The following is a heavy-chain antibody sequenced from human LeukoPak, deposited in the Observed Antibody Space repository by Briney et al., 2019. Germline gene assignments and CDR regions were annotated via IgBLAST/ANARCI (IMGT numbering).Heavy chain of an antibody. J-gene: IGHJ4*02. CDR2: ISSSSSYI. V-gene: IGHV3-21*01. D-gene: IGHD1-26*01. CDR3: APVGATFDY. Sequence: GGSLRLSCAASGFTFSSYEMNWVRQAPGKGLEWVSSISSSSSYIYYADSVKGRFTISRDNAKNSLYLQMNSLRAEDTAVYYCAPVGATFDYWGQGTLVTVSS. CDR1: GFTFSSYE.